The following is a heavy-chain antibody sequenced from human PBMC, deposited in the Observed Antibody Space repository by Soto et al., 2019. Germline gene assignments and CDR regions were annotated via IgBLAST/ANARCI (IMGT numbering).Heavy chain of an antibody. V-gene: IGHV3-30*18. CDR3: AKDGAPRYCSRSSCHPAGAY. Sequence: QVQLVESGGGVVQPGRSLRLSCAGSGFTFSNYGLHWVRQAPGKGLEWVAVISYDGSHKYYAESVKGRFTISRDNSNNMLYLQMDGLIAEDTAVYYCAKDGAPRYCSRSSCHPAGAYWGQGTLVTVSS. CDR1: GFTFSNYG. CDR2: ISYDGSHK. D-gene: IGHD2-15*01. J-gene: IGHJ4*02.